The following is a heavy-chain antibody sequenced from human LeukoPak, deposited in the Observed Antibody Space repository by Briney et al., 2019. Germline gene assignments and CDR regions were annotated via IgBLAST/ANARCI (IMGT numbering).Heavy chain of an antibody. CDR3: ARDSTNSGSLPHRAFDI. CDR1: GGSISSYY. Sequence: SETLSLTCTVSGGSISSYYWSWIRQPPGKGLEWIGYIYYSGSTNYNPSLKSRVTISVDTSKNQFSLKLSSVTAADTAVYYCARDSTNSGSLPHRAFDIWGQGTMVTVSS. D-gene: IGHD1-26*01. V-gene: IGHV4-59*12. J-gene: IGHJ3*02. CDR2: IYYSGST.